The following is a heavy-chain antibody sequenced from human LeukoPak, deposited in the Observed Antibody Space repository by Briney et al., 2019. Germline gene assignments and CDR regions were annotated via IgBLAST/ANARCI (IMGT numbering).Heavy chain of an antibody. Sequence: PGGSLRLSCAASGFTFSSYAMSWVRQAPGKGLEWVSAISGSGGSTYYADSVKGRFTISRDNSKNTLYLQMNSLRAEDTAVYYCAKVGDYDISTGYSYYFDYWGQGTLVTVSS. CDR3: AKVGDYDISTGYSYYFDY. J-gene: IGHJ4*02. D-gene: IGHD3-9*01. CDR2: ISGSGGST. CDR1: GFTFSSYA. V-gene: IGHV3-23*01.